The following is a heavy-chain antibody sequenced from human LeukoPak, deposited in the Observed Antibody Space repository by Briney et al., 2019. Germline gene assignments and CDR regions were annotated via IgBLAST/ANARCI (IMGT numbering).Heavy chain of an antibody. J-gene: IGHJ4*02. CDR2: IYYSGST. Sequence: SQTLSLTCTVSGGSISSGGYYWSWIRQHPGKGLEWIGYIYYSGSTYYNPSLKIRVTISVDTSKNQFSLKLSSVTAADTAVYYCARHVDTAMVNSFLVRGVIGGFDYWGQGTLVTVSS. CDR1: GGSISSGGYY. CDR3: ARHVDTAMVNSFLVRGVIGGFDY. V-gene: IGHV4-31*03. D-gene: IGHD5-18*01.